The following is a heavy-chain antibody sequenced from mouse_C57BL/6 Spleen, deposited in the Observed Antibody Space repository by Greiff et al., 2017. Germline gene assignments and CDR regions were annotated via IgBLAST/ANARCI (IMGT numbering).Heavy chain of an antibody. J-gene: IGHJ1*03. CDR1: GFNIQDDY. CDR3: TTSSGSSHWYFDV. Sequence: EVQVVESGAELVRPGASVKLSCTASGFNIQDDYMHWVKQRPEQGLEWIGWIDPENGDTEYASKFQGKATITADTSSNTAYLQLSSLTSEDTAVYYCTTSSGSSHWYFDVWGTGTTVTVSS. D-gene: IGHD1-1*01. V-gene: IGHV14-4*01. CDR2: IDPENGDT.